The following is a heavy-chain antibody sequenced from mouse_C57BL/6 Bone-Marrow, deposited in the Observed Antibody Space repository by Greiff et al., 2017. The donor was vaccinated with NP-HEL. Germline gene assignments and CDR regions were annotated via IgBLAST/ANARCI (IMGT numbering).Heavy chain of an antibody. V-gene: IGHV1-81*01. Sequence: VMLVESGAELARPGASVKLSCKASGYTFTSYGISWVKQRTGQGLEWIGEIYPRSGNTYYNEKFKGKATLTADKSSSTAYMELRSLTSEDSAVYFCARDYGSSYGRFAYWGQGTLVTVSA. CDR2: IYPRSGNT. D-gene: IGHD1-1*01. J-gene: IGHJ3*01. CDR1: GYTFTSYG. CDR3: ARDYGSSYGRFAY.